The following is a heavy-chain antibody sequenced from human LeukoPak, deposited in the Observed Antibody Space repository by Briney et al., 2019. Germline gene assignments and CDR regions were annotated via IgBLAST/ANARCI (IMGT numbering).Heavy chain of an antibody. Sequence: SETLSLTCAVYGGSFSGYYWSWIRQPPGKGLEWIGEINHSGSTNYNPSLKSRVTISVDTSKNKFSLKLSSVTAADTAVYYCARSGGHKRKPYCGSGLGGSVFDYWGRGTLVTVSS. V-gene: IGHV4-34*01. D-gene: IGHD3-10*01. CDR1: GGSFSGYY. CDR3: ARSGGHKRKPYCGSGLGGSVFDY. J-gene: IGHJ4*02. CDR2: INHSGST.